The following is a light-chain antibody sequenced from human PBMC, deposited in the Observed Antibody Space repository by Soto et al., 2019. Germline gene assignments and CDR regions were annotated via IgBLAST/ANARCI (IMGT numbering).Light chain of an antibody. CDR2: DTS. Sequence: VMRHSPSTLSVSPGEGPTISCTASQGIGDTLAWYQHKPGQTPRLLIYDTSTRATGVPTRFGGSRSGAEFTLAINSLQSEDFAVYSCKPYNNWPLTFGGGTKVDIK. CDR1: QGIGDT. CDR3: KPYNNWPLT. V-gene: IGKV3-15*01. J-gene: IGKJ4*01.